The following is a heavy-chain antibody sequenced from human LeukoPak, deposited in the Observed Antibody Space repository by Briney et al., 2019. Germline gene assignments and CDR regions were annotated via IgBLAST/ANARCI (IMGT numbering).Heavy chain of an antibody. J-gene: IGHJ1*01. D-gene: IGHD1-14*01. V-gene: IGHV3-48*03. CDR3: ARDIR. CDR1: GFTLSSYE. Sequence: GGCLRLSRAASGFTLSSYEMTWGCHAPREGLEWISYISRSGSAIYYADSVKGRFTISRDNAKNSLYLQMNILRAEDTAVYYCARDIRWGQGTLVTVSS. CDR2: ISRSGSAI.